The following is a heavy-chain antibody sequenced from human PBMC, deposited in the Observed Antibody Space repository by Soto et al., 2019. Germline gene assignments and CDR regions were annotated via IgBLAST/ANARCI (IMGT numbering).Heavy chain of an antibody. D-gene: IGHD4-17*01. CDR1: GGSISSGGDC. Sequence: PSETLSVTCDVSGGSISSGGDCWNWRLQPPRKGLEWIGCIYHSGSTYSNPSLKSRVTISVDRSKNQFSLKLSSVTAAVTALYYCARGMTTVTTFDYWRQGTLVPVSS. CDR3: ARGMTTVTTFDY. V-gene: IGHV4-30-2*01. CDR2: IYHSGST. J-gene: IGHJ4*02.